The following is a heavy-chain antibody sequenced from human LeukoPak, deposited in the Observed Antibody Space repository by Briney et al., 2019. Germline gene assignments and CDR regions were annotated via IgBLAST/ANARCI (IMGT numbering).Heavy chain of an antibody. CDR3: ARHDGGFGAFDY. V-gene: IGHV3-53*01. Sequence: GGSLRLSCAVSGFTVSSNYMNWVRQAPGKGLEWVSIIYSGGNTYYANSVKGRFTISRDNSKNTLYIQMNSLRVEDTAVYYCARHDGGFGAFDYWGQGTPVTVSS. CDR1: GFTVSSNY. CDR2: IYSGGNT. D-gene: IGHD4-23*01. J-gene: IGHJ4*02.